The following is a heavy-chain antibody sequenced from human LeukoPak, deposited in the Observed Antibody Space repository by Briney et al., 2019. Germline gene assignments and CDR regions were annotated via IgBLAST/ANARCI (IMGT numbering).Heavy chain of an antibody. D-gene: IGHD2-2*01. V-gene: IGHV3-21*01. CDR2: ISSSSSYI. CDR1: GFTFSSYS. J-gene: IGHJ4*02. Sequence: PGGSLRLSCAASGFTFSSYSMNWVRQAPGKGLEWVSSISSSSSYIYYADSVKGRFTISRDNAKNSLYLQMNSLRAEDTAVYYCASLDIVVVPAAESGPVLEVGIWGQETLVTVSS. CDR3: ASLDIVVVPAAESGPVLEVGI.